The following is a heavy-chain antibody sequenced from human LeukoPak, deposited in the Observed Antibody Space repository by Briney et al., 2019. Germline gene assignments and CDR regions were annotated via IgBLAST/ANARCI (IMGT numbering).Heavy chain of an antibody. CDR2: ISGSGGST. Sequence: PGGSLRLSCAASGFTFSSYGMHWVRQAPGKGLEWVSAISGSGGSTYYADSVKGRFTISRDNSKNTLYLQMNSLRAEDTAVYYCARDFGNSWHEHDYWGQGTLVTVSS. J-gene: IGHJ4*02. D-gene: IGHD6-13*01. CDR1: GFTFSSYG. V-gene: IGHV3-NL1*01. CDR3: ARDFGNSWHEHDY.